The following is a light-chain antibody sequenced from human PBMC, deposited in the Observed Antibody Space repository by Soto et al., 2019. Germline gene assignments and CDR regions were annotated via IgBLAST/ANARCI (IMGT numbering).Light chain of an antibody. CDR2: LSS. CDR1: QSLLHSNGYNY. Sequence: DIVMTQSPLSLPVTPGEPASISCRSSQSLLHSNGYNYLDWYLQKPGQSPQLLISLSSNRASGVADRFSGSGSGTDFTLKISRVEAEDVGVYYCMQALQSPLTFGQGTKVEIK. CDR3: MQALQSPLT. J-gene: IGKJ1*01. V-gene: IGKV2-28*01.